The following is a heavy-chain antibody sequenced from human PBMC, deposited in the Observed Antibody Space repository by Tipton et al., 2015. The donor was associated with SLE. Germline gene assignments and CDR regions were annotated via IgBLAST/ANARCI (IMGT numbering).Heavy chain of an antibody. D-gene: IGHD3-10*01. CDR2: IYYSGST. CDR3: ARSYYGSRHYYTHADH. Sequence: TLSLTCTVSGGSISSGGYYWSWIRQHPGKGLEWIGYIYYSGSTYYNPSLRSRVTISIDTSKNQFSLKLSSVTAADTAVYFCARSYYGSRHYYTHADHWGQGTQVTVSS. J-gene: IGHJ4*02. CDR1: GGSISSGGYY. V-gene: IGHV4-31*03.